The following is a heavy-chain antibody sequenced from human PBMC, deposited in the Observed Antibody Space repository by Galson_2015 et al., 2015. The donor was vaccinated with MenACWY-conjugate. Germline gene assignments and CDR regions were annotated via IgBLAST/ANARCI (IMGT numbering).Heavy chain of an antibody. CDR2: NDPKSGGA. V-gene: IGHV1-2*02. CDR3: TRDRHPPSAPFDY. CDR1: GYPFTAYF. D-gene: IGHD2-2*01. Sequence: SVKVSCKASGYPFTAYFIHWVRQAPGQGLQWMGWNDPKSGGANYAQNFQVRVTMTGDSSISTAYMDLSSLRSDDTSVYFCTRDRHPPSAPFDYWGQGTLVTVSS. J-gene: IGHJ4*02.